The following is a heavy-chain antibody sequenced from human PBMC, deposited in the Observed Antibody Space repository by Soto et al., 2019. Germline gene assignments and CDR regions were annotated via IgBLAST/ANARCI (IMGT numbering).Heavy chain of an antibody. Sequence: DVQLVESGGGLVQPGRSLRLSCAASGFTFDDYAMHWVRQAPGKGLEWVSGISWNSGSIGYADSVKGRFTISRDNAKNSLYLQMNSLRAEDTALYYCAKVGIIAVAGTVSYFDYWGQGTLVTVSS. V-gene: IGHV3-9*01. J-gene: IGHJ4*02. CDR2: ISWNSGSI. CDR1: GFTFDDYA. D-gene: IGHD6-19*01. CDR3: AKVGIIAVAGTVSYFDY.